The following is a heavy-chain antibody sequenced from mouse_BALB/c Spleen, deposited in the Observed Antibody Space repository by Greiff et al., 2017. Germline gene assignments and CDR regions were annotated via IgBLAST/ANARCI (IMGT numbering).Heavy chain of an antibody. D-gene: IGHD2-4*01. Sequence: QVQLKQPGAELVKPGASVKLSCKASGYTFTSYWMHWVKQRPGQGLEWIGEINPSNGRTNYNEKFKSKATLTVDKSSSTAYMQLSSLTSEDSAVYYCAAMITLDYWGQGTTLTVSS. CDR2: INPSNGRT. J-gene: IGHJ2*01. CDR1: GYTFTSYW. V-gene: IGHV1S81*02. CDR3: AAMITLDY.